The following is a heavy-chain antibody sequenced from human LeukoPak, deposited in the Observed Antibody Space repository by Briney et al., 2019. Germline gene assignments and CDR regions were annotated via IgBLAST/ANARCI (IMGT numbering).Heavy chain of an antibody. D-gene: IGHD6-19*01. J-gene: IGHJ4*02. CDR1: GGSISSSS. V-gene: IGHV3-21*01. CDR2: ISSSSSYV. Sequence: ETLSLTCTVSGGSISSSSYYWGWIRQPPGKGLEWVSSISSSSSYVYYADSVKGRFTISRDHAKNSLYLQMNSLRAEDTAVYYCAREESAVAGTVIPTGWGQGTLVTVSS. CDR3: AREESAVAGTVIPTG.